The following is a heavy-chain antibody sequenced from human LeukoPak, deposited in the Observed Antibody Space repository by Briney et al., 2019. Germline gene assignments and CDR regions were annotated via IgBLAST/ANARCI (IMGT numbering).Heavy chain of an antibody. D-gene: IGHD1-26*01. CDR1: GGSISSSSYY. CDR2: IYTSGST. CDR3: ASLSGSYYPDY. V-gene: IGHV4-61*02. Sequence: SETLSLTCTVSGGSISSSSYYWSWIRQPAGKGLEWIGRIYTSGSTNYNPSLKSRVTISVDTSKNQFSLKLSSVTAADTAVYYCASLSGSYYPDYWGQGTLVTVSS. J-gene: IGHJ4*02.